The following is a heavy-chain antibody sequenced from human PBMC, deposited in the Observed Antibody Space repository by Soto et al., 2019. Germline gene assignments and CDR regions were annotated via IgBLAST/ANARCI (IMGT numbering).Heavy chain of an antibody. D-gene: IGHD1-26*01. CDR1: GYSFTSYW. CDR2: IYPGDSDT. Sequence: LKISCKGSGYSFTSYWIGWERQMPGKGLERMGIIYPGDSDTRYSPSFQGQVNISADKSSSTAYLQWSSLKASDTAMYSCARASKSGSYYYGMDVGGQGTTVTVSS. V-gene: IGHV5-51*01. J-gene: IGHJ6*02. CDR3: ARASKSGSYYYGMDV.